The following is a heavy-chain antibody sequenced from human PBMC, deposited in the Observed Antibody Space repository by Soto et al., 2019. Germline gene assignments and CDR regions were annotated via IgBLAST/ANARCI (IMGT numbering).Heavy chain of an antibody. V-gene: IGHV5-51*01. CDR3: AKLSGISTSRGDYYYYDMDV. D-gene: IGHD2-2*01. Sequence: ESLKISCKGSGYRFTSYWIGWVRQLPGKGLEGMGISYPDDSDTTYSPSFQGQVTISGDKSISTAYLQWSSLKASDTAIYYCAKLSGISTSRGDYYYYDMDVWGQGTTVTVSS. J-gene: IGHJ6*02. CDR1: GYRFTSYW. CDR2: SYPDDSDT.